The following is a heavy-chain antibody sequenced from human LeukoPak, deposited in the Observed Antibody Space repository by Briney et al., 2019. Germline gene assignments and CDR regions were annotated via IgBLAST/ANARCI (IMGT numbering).Heavy chain of an antibody. D-gene: IGHD1-26*01. V-gene: IGHV4-4*02. Sequence: ASGTLSLTCAVSGGSIITTNWWGWVRQPPGKGLEWIGEVHLNGATHYNPSLGSRVSMSIDKSKNHMSLKLTSVTAADTAIYYCTRESGAFSPFGFWGQGTLVTVSS. CDR1: GGSIITTNW. J-gene: IGHJ4*02. CDR3: TRESGAFSPFGF. CDR2: VHLNGAT.